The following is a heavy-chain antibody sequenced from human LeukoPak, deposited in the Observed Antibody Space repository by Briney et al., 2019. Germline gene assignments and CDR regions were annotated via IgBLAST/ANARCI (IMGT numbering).Heavy chain of an antibody. CDR3: ARRSAARDAFDI. J-gene: IGHJ3*02. V-gene: IGHV3-7*01. Sequence: GGSLRLSCAASGFTFSSYWTRWVRQAPGKGLEWVANIKPGGSEKYYVDAVQGRFPTSRDNAKSTLYLQMNSLRAEDTAAYYCARRSAARDAFDIWGQGTMVTVSS. CDR1: GFTFSSYW. CDR2: IKPGGSEK. D-gene: IGHD6-6*01.